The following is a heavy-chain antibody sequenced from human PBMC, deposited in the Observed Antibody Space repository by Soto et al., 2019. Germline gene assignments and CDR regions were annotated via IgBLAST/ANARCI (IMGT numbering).Heavy chain of an antibody. J-gene: IGHJ6*02. CDR2: IYYSGST. CDR3: ARSPNYYYYGFDV. D-gene: IGHD3-10*01. Sequence: LSLTCTVSGGSVSSGDYFWSWLRQSPGKRLEWIAYIYYSGSTNYNTSLKSRATISVDTSKSQVSLTLTSMTAADAALYYCARSPNYYYYGFDVWGQGTAVTVSS. CDR1: GGSVSSGDYF. V-gene: IGHV4-61*08.